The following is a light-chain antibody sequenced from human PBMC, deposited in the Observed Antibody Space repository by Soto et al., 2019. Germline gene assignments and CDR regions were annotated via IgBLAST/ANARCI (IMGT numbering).Light chain of an antibody. V-gene: IGKV1-5*01. CDR1: QSISSW. J-gene: IGKJ1*01. CDR3: QQYNSPLGT. CDR2: DAS. Sequence: DIQMTHSPSTLSASVGDRVTITCRASQSISSWLAWYQQKPGKAPKLLIYDASSLESGVPSRFSGSGSGTEFTLTISSLQPDDFATYYCQQYNSPLGTFGQGTKVDIK.